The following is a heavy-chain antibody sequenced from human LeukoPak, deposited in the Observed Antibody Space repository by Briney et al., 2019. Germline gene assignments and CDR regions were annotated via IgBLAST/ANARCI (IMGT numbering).Heavy chain of an antibody. D-gene: IGHD6-13*01. Sequence: GGSLRLSCAASGFIFSDYYMTWIRQAPGKGLEWISYISISGNTIYYADSVKGRFTISRDTAKDSLYLQMNSLRAEDTAVYYYARRGAAAAQYFQHWGQGTLVTVSS. V-gene: IGHV3-11*04. J-gene: IGHJ1*01. CDR2: ISISGNTI. CDR3: ARRGAAAAQYFQH. CDR1: GFIFSDYY.